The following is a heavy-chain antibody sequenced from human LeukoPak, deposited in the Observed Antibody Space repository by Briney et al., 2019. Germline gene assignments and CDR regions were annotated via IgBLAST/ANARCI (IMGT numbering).Heavy chain of an antibody. D-gene: IGHD1-7*01. CDR3: ARSSRELGGYAPWELMPPFDY. J-gene: IGHJ4*02. CDR1: GGSISSGSYY. V-gene: IGHV4-61*02. CDR2: IYTNGIT. Sequence: SQTLSLTCTVSGGSISSGSYYWSWIRQPAGKGLEWIGRIYTNGITNYNPSLKSRVTISVDTSKNQCSLKLSSVTAADTAVYYCARSSRELGGYAPWELMPPFDYWGQGTLVTVSS.